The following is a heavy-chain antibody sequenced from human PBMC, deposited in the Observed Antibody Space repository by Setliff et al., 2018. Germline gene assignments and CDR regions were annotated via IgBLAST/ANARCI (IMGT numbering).Heavy chain of an antibody. CDR2: INPHGSEK. V-gene: IGHV3-7*01. CDR3: FGAGTCSY. D-gene: IGHD3-10*01. J-gene: IGHJ4*02. CDR1: GLSYINDW. Sequence: PGGSLRLSCTASGLSYINDWVSWVRQAPGKGLEWLASINPHGSEKYYVDSVKGRFTISRDNAKNSLSLQMNNLRTEDTAVYYCFGAGTCSYWGQGTLVTVSS.